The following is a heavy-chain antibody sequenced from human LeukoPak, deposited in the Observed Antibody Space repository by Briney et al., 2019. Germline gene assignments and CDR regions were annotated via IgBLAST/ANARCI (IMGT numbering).Heavy chain of an antibody. V-gene: IGHV3-53*01. CDR2: ISNGGVT. J-gene: IGHJ4*02. D-gene: IGHD7-27*01. CDR1: GFTLSSDY. CDR3: AKDKHNWGCDY. Sequence: GGSLRLSCAASGFTLSSDYVNWVRQAPGKGLEWVSAISNGGVTYYADSVKGRFTISRDNSKNTLYLQMNSLRAEDTAVYYCAKDKHNWGCDYWGQGTLVTVSS.